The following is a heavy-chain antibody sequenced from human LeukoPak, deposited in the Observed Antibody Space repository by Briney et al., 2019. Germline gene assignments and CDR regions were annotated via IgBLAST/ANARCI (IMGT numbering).Heavy chain of an antibody. J-gene: IGHJ4*02. CDR2: ISSSGSTI. V-gene: IGHV3-48*03. D-gene: IGHD3-10*01. CDR3: ARGAPGDY. CDR1: GFTFSSYE. Sequence: PGGSLRLSCAASGFTFSSYELNWVGQAPWPGLEWVSYISSSGSTIYYVDSVKGRFTISRDNAKNSLYLQMNSLRAEDTAVYYCARGAPGDYWGQGTLVTVSS.